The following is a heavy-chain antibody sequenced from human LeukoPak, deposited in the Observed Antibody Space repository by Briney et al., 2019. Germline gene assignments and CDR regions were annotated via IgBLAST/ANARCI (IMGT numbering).Heavy chain of an antibody. J-gene: IGHJ4*02. CDR3: ARATGIAAAGIVYFDY. V-gene: IGHV3-11*04. D-gene: IGHD6-13*01. Sequence: GGSLRLSCAASGFTFSDYYMSWIRQAPGKGLEWVSYISSSGSTIYYADSVKGRFTIFRDNAKNSLYLQMNSLRAEDTAVYYCARATGIAAAGIVYFDYWGQGTLVTVSS. CDR1: GFTFSDYY. CDR2: ISSSGSTI.